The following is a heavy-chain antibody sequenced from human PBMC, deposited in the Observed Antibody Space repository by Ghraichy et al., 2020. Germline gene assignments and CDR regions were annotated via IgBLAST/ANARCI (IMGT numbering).Heavy chain of an antibody. CDR3: ARDGGTGSPFDY. D-gene: IGHD7-27*01. CDR1: RETFSTYT. J-gene: IGHJ4*02. V-gene: IGHV1-2*02. Sequence: ASVKVSCKTSRETFSTYTIDCVPHPPGHVLEWMGWINPNSGDTNSAQKFQGRVTMTSDTSISTAYLELSRLTSDDTAVYYCARDGGTGSPFDYWGQVTLVTV. CDR2: INPNSGDT.